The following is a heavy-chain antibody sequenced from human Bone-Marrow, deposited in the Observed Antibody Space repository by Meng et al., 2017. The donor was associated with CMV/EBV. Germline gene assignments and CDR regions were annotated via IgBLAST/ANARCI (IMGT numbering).Heavy chain of an antibody. V-gene: IGHV3-74*01. Sequence: GESLKISCAASGFTFSIYWMHWVRQAPGKGLVWVSRINSDETTTSYADSVKGRFTISRDNAKNTLYLQMNSLRAEDTAVYYCARHPAYDSSGYGYYGMDVWGQGTTVTVSS. J-gene: IGHJ6*02. CDR3: ARHPAYDSSGYGYYGMDV. CDR2: INSDETTT. CDR1: GFTFSIYW. D-gene: IGHD3-22*01.